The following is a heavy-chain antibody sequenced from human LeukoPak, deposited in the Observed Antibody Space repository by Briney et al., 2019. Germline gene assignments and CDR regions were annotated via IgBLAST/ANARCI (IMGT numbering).Heavy chain of an antibody. D-gene: IGHD6-13*01. CDR1: GGTFSSYA. CDR2: IIPILGIA. CDR3: AKVLYSSSWGFDP. V-gene: IGHV1-69*04. J-gene: IGHJ5*02. Sequence: GASVKVSCKASGGTFSSYAISWVRQAPGQGLEWMGRIIPILGIANYAQKFQGRVTITADKSTSTAYMELSSLRSEDTAVYYCAKVLYSSSWGFDPWGQGTLVTVSS.